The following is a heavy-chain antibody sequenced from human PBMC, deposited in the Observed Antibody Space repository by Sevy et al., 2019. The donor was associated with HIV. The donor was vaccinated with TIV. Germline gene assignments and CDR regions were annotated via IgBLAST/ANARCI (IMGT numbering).Heavy chain of an antibody. D-gene: IGHD3-10*01. CDR1: GFTFSNFW. CDR2: IKQDGSET. J-gene: IGHJ1*01. CDR3: ARVYRGDAEYFQH. Sequence: GGSLRLSCAASGFTFSNFWMSWVRQAPGKGLEWVANIKQDGSETYYVDSVKGRFTISRDNAKNSLYLQMNSMSAEDTAGYYCARVYRGDAEYFQHWGQGTLVIVSS. V-gene: IGHV3-7*01.